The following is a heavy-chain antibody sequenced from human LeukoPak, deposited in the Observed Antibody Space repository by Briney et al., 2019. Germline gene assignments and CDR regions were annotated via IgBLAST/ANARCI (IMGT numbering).Heavy chain of an antibody. CDR3: AATIKRDYGDTNLDY. CDR1: RDSTSSYF. Sequence: SETLSLTRSVPRDSTSSYFCSCVRQPPGKGLEWIGYMHNGRYSNYNPSLTSRVTISADTSKNQLSLKLTAVTAADAAVYYCAATIKRDYGDTNLDYWGQGTLVTVSS. V-gene: IGHV4-59*01. J-gene: IGHJ4*02. CDR2: MHNGRYS. D-gene: IGHD4/OR15-4a*01.